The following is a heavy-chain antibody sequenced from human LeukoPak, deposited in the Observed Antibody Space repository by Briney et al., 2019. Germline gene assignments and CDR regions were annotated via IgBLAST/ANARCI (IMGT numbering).Heavy chain of an antibody. CDR3: ARAMTTVTHFDL. CDR2: IFHTGST. V-gene: IGHV4-30-2*01. Sequence: SETLSLTCAVSGGSISSGGYSWSWISQPPGKGLEWIGYIFHTGSTYYNPYLKSRVTISIDRSKNQFSLKLSSVTAADTAMYYCARAMTTVTHFDLWGRGTLVTVSS. D-gene: IGHD4-17*01. CDR1: GGSISSGGYS. J-gene: IGHJ2*01.